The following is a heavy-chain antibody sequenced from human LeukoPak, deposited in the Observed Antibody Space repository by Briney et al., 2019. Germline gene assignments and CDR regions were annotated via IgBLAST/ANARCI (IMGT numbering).Heavy chain of an antibody. V-gene: IGHV3-23*01. CDR2: ITGSGGST. J-gene: IGHJ4*02. CDR3: LVSSSSDY. D-gene: IGHD6-13*01. CDR1: GFIFSSYV. Sequence: PGGSLRLSCVASGFIFSSYVMSWVRQAPGKGLEWVSAITGSGGSTYYADSVKGRFTISGDNSKNTLYLQMNSLRAEDTAVYYCLVSSSSDYWGQGTLVTVSS.